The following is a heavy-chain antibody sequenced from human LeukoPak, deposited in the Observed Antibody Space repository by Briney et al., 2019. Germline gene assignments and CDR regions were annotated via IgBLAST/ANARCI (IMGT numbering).Heavy chain of an antibody. CDR1: GFTFSSHW. CDR3: ARGGDSSGYYYCDQ. Sequence: GESLRLSCAASGFTFSSHWMHWVRQAPGKGLVWVSGISRDGSSRRYADSVKGRFTICRDNAKNTLLLQMNSLRVEDTAVYYCARGGDSSGYYYCDQWGQGTLVTVSS. CDR2: ISRDGSSR. V-gene: IGHV3-74*01. J-gene: IGHJ4*02. D-gene: IGHD3-22*01.